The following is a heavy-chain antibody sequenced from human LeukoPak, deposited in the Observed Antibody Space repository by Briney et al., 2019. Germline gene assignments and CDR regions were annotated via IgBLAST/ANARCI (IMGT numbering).Heavy chain of an antibody. J-gene: IGHJ4*02. D-gene: IGHD1-26*01. CDR1: GFTFGDYA. V-gene: IGHV3-49*03. CDR2: IRSKAYGGTT. Sequence: GGSLRLSCTASGFTFGDYAMSWFRQAPGKGLEWVGFIRSKAYGGTTEYAASVKGRFTISRDDSKSIAYLQMNSLKTEDTAVYYCIRVVSGSYFDYWGQGTLVTVSS. CDR3: IRVVSGSYFDY.